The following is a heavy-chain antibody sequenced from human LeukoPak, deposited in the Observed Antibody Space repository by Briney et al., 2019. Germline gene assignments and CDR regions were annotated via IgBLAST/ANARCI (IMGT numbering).Heavy chain of an antibody. CDR2: ISSSGSTI. J-gene: IGHJ4*02. CDR3: ARALVATITSPFDY. V-gene: IGHV3-48*03. Sequence: PGGSLRLSCAASGFTFSSYEMNWVRQAPGKGLEWVSYISSSGSTIYYADPVKGRFTISRDNAKNSLYLQMNSLRAEDTAVYYCARALVATITSPFDYWGQGTLVTVSS. D-gene: IGHD5-12*01. CDR1: GFTFSSYE.